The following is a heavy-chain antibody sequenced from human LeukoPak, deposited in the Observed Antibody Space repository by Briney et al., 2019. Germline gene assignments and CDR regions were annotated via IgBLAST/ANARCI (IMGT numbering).Heavy chain of an antibody. CDR2: IYHSGRT. D-gene: IGHD2-2*01. Sequence: SETLSLTCAVSGYSISSGYYWGWIGQPPGKGLEWIGSIYHSGRTYYNPSLKSRVTISVDTSKNQFSLKLSSVTAADTAVYYCARHYIVVVPAATFNWFDPWGQGTLVTVSS. V-gene: IGHV4-38-2*01. CDR3: ARHYIVVVPAATFNWFDP. CDR1: GYSISSGYY. J-gene: IGHJ5*02.